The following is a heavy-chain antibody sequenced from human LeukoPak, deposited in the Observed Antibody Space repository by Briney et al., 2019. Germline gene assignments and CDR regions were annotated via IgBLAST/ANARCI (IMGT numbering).Heavy chain of an antibody. CDR2: INHSGST. Sequence: PSGTLSLTCAVYGGSFSGYYWSWIRQPPGKGLEWIGEINHSGSTNYNPSLKSRVTISVDTSKNQFSLKLSSVTAADTAVYYCARVTILGDLWGQGTLVTVSS. J-gene: IGHJ4*02. D-gene: IGHD3-3*01. CDR1: GGSFSGYY. V-gene: IGHV4-34*01. CDR3: ARVTILGDL.